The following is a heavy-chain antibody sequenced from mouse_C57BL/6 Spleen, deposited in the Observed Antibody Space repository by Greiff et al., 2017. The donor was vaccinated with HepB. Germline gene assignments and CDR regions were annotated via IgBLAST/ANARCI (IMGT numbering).Heavy chain of an antibody. Sequence: EVKVEESGGGLVKPGGSLKLSCAASGFTFSSYAMSWVRQTPEKRLEWVATISDGGSYTYYPDNVKGRFTISRDNAKNNLYLQMSHLKSEDTAMYYCARDRRYGCSYVDAMDYWGQGTSVTVSS. CDR1: GFTFSSYA. J-gene: IGHJ4*01. CDR3: ARDRRYGCSYVDAMDY. CDR2: ISDGGSYT. V-gene: IGHV5-4*01. D-gene: IGHD1-1*01.